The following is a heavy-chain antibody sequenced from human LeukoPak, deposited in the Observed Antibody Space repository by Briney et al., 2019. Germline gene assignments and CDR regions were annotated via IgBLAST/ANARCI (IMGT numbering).Heavy chain of an antibody. CDR3: ARARGGNHRYPFDL. V-gene: IGHV3-30*03. Sequence: PGGSLRLSCAVSGFTLSDYGMHWVRQAPGKGLEWVAVRSYGGSNKYYADSVKGRFTISRDNSKNTLYLQMSSLRVEDTAVYYCARARGGNHRYPFDLWGQGTLVTVSS. CDR1: GFTLSDYG. J-gene: IGHJ4*02. CDR2: RSYGGSNK. D-gene: IGHD3-16*02.